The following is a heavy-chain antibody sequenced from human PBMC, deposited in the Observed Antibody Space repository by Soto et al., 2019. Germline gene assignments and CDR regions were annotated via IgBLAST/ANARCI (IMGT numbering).Heavy chain of an antibody. J-gene: IGHJ6*02. CDR3: ARAKQLVRDYYYGMDV. CDR1: GVTFSSYA. D-gene: IGHD6-13*01. CDR2: IIPIFGTA. Sequence: SVKVSCKASGVTFSSYAISWVRQAPGQGLEWMGGIIPIFGTANYAQKFQGRVTITADKSTSTAYMELSSLRSEDTAVYYCARAKQLVRDYYYGMDVWGQGTTVTVSS. V-gene: IGHV1-69*06.